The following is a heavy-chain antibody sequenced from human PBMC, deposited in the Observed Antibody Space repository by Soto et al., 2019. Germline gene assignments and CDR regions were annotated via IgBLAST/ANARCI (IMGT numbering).Heavy chain of an antibody. J-gene: IGHJ5*02. V-gene: IGHV1-3*04. CDR2: INTVNGNT. CDR3: ASGRGSMFDP. CDR1: RYSFPTYA. D-gene: IGHD3-16*01. Sequence: GASVKVSCKASRYSFPTYAIHWVRQAPGQRLQWMGWINTVNGNTHYSQKFQGRVTITRDSSASTVYMELSSLKSEYTAFYYCASGRGSMFDPWGQGTLVTVSS.